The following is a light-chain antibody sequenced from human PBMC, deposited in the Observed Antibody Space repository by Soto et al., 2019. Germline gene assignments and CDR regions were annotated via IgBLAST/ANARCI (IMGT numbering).Light chain of an antibody. CDR1: ASLSTNS. CDR3: QQYGSSPPLT. Sequence: EIVLTQSPGTLSLSPGERATLSCRASASLSTNSLAWYQQKPGQPPRLLIYAASTRHTDIPDRFSGSGSGTDFTLTISRLEPEDFAVYYCQQYGSSPPLTFGGGTKVDIK. J-gene: IGKJ4*01. CDR2: AAS. V-gene: IGKV3-20*01.